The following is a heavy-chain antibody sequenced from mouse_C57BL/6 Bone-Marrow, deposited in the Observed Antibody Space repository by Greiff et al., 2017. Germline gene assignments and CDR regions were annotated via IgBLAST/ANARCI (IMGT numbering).Heavy chain of an antibody. D-gene: IGHD1-1*02. J-gene: IGHJ2*01. CDR2: IDPENGGT. V-gene: IGHV14-4*01. CDR1: GFTFTDYY. Sequence: VQLQQSGAELVRPGASVKLSCTASGFTFTDYYMNWVKQRPGQGLEWIGCIDPENGGTEYASKFKGKATRTADTSSNTAYLQLSSLTSEDTAVYDCDGDWWAHKDYFDYWGQGTTLTVSS. CDR3: DGDWWAHKDYFDY.